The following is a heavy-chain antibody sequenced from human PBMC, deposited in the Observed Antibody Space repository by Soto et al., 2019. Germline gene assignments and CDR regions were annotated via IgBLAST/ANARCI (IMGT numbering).Heavy chain of an antibody. Sequence: QVQLVQSGAEVKKPGSSVKVSCKASGGTFSSYAISWVRQAPGQGLEWMGGIIPIFGTANYAQKFQGRVTITADESTSTAYMELSSLSSEDTAVYYCASAIFGVVIIHAYYGMDVWGQGTTVTVSS. CDR3: ASAIFGVVIIHAYYGMDV. CDR1: GGTFSSYA. CDR2: IIPIFGTA. V-gene: IGHV1-69*01. D-gene: IGHD3-3*01. J-gene: IGHJ6*02.